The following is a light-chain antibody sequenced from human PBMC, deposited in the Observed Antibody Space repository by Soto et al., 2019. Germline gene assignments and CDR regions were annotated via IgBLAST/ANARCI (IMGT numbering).Light chain of an antibody. CDR1: SSDVGGYNF. V-gene: IGLV2-11*01. CDR3: CSYAGSYTYV. J-gene: IGLJ1*01. CDR2: DVS. Sequence: QSVLTQPRSVSGSPGQSVTISCTGTSSDVGGYNFVSWYQQHPGKAPKLMIYDVSKRPSGVPDRFSGSKSDNTASLTISGLQAEDEADYYCCSYAGSYTYVFGTGINVTV.